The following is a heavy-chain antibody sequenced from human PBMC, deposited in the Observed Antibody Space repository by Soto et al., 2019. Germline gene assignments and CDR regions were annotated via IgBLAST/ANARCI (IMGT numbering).Heavy chain of an antibody. CDR3: ARDANYGYSYGYVPH. V-gene: IGHV3-48*01. CDR1: GFTFSSYS. CDR2: ISSSSSTI. J-gene: IGHJ4*02. D-gene: IGHD5-18*01. Sequence: PGGSLRLSCAASGFTFSSYSMNWVRQAPGKGLEWVSYISSSSSTIYYADSVKGRFTISRDNAKNSLYLQMNSLRAEDTAVYYCARDANYGYSYGYVPHWGQGTLVTVSS.